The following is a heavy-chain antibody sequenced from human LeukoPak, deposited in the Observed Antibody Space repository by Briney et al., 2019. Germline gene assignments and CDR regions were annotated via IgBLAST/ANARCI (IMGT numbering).Heavy chain of an antibody. J-gene: IGHJ4*02. CDR2: INHSGST. CDR1: GGPFSGYY. Sequence: SETLSLTCAVSGGPFSGYYWSWIRQPPGKGLEWIGEINHSGSTNYNPSLKSRVTISVDTSKNQFSLKLSSVTAADTAVYYCAKDGSIAGAHYFDYWGQGTLVTVSS. D-gene: IGHD6-6*01. V-gene: IGHV4-34*01. CDR3: AKDGSIAGAHYFDY.